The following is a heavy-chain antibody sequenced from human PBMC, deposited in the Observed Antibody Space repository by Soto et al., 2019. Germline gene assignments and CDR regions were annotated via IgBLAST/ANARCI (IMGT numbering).Heavy chain of an antibody. J-gene: IGHJ4*02. V-gene: IGHV3-73*01. D-gene: IGHD3-3*01. CDR2: IRSKANSYAT. CDR1: GFTFSGSA. CDR3: TRLNYDFWSGYYYFDY. Sequence: PGGSLRLSCGASGFTFSGSAMHWVRQASGKGLEWVGRIRSKANSYATAYAASVKGRFTISRDDSKNTAYLQMNSLKTEDTAVYYCTRLNYDFWSGYYYFDYWGQGTLVTVSS.